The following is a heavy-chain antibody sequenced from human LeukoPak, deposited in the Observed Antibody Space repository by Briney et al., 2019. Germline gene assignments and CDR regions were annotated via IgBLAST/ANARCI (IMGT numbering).Heavy chain of an antibody. CDR1: GFTFSSYG. Sequence: GSLRLSCAASGFTFSSYGMHWVRQAPGKGLEWVAVISYDGSNKYYADSVKGRFTISRDNSKNTLYLQMNSLRAEDTAVYYCAKDSDSSGWYSPNYYYGVDVWGQGTTVTVSS. CDR2: ISYDGSNK. CDR3: AKDSDSSGWYSPNYYYGVDV. J-gene: IGHJ6*02. V-gene: IGHV3-30*18. D-gene: IGHD6-19*01.